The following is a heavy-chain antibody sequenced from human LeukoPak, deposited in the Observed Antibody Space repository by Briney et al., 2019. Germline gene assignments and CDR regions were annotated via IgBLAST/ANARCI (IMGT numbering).Heavy chain of an antibody. CDR1: GDTFSSYA. J-gene: IGHJ4*02. V-gene: IGHV1-69*04. CDR2: IIPMLGTL. CDR3: ARDNSIYEHDH. Sequence: ASVKVSCKASGDTFSSYAISWVRQAPGQGLEWMGRIIPMLGTLNYAQKFQGRVTIDADKSTTTIYMELSSLRSEDTAVYYCARDNSIYEHDHWGQGTPVSVSP. D-gene: IGHD2/OR15-2a*01.